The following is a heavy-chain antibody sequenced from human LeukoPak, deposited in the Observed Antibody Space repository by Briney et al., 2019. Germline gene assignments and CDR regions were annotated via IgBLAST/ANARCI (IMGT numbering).Heavy chain of an antibody. Sequence: TGGSLRLSCAASGFMFSGSPMHWVRQASGKGLEWVGHIRTKANNYATIYAASVKGRFTISRDDSENTAYLQMNSLKTEDTAVYYCARPSQYGSGTDYYFDSWGQGTLVTVSS. CDR2: IRTKANNYAT. CDR1: GFMFSGSP. J-gene: IGHJ4*02. CDR3: ARPSQYGSGTDYYFDS. D-gene: IGHD3-10*01. V-gene: IGHV3-73*01.